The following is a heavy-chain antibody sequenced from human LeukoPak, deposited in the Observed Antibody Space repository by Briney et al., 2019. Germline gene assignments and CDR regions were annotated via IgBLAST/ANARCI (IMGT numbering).Heavy chain of an antibody. V-gene: IGHV3-23*01. CDR2: ISGRGGST. CDR3: AGRGYSYGYY. D-gene: IGHD5-18*01. J-gene: IGHJ4*02. Sequence: GGSLRLSCAASGFTFSSYAMSWVRQAPGKGLEWVSAISGRGGSTYHADSVKGRFTISRDNSKNTLYLQMNSLRAEDTAVYYCAGRGYSYGYYWGQGTLVTVSS. CDR1: GFTFSSYA.